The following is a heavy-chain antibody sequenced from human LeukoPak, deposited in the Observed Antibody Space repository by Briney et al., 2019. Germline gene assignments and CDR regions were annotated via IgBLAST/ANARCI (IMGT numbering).Heavy chain of an antibody. D-gene: IGHD5-18*01. Sequence: GASVKVSCKTSGHTFTSYDINWVRQASGQGLEWMGWVNPNSGNTGYAQKFQGRVTMTTNTSVSTAYMELSSLRSEDTAVYYCARGNSYGYGYYYYYMDVWGKGTTVTISS. CDR2: VNPNSGNT. CDR3: ARGNSYGYGYYYYYMDV. CDR1: GHTFTSYD. V-gene: IGHV1-8*01. J-gene: IGHJ6*03.